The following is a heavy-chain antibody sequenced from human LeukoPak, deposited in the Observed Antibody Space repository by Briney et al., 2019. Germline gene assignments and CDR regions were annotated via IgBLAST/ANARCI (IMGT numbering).Heavy chain of an antibody. J-gene: IGHJ6*03. D-gene: IGHD2/OR15-2a*01. Sequence: GGSLRLSCAASGFTLSSYTMNWVRQAPGKGLEWVSSIAGSSSTIKYADSVKGRFTISRDNAKNSVNLQLDGLRADDTAVYYCARDGEYSNYYYYIDVWGKGTTVTVSS. V-gene: IGHV3-21*01. CDR2: IAGSSSTI. CDR3: ARDGEYSNYYYYIDV. CDR1: GFTLSSYT.